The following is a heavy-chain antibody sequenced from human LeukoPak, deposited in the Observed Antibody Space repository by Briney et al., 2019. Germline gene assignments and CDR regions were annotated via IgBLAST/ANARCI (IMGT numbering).Heavy chain of an antibody. J-gene: IGHJ4*02. Sequence: GGSLRLSCAASGITFSNAWMSWVRQAPGKGLEWVGRIKSKTDGGTTDYAAPVKGRFTISRDDSKNTLYLQMNSLKTEDTAVYYCTTERFGELLPGYWGQGTLVTVSS. CDR3: TTERFGELLPGY. CDR1: GITFSNAW. CDR2: IKSKTDGGTT. D-gene: IGHD3-10*01. V-gene: IGHV3-15*01.